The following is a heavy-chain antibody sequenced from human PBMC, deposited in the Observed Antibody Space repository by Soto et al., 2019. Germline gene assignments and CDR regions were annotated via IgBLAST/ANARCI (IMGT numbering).Heavy chain of an antibody. CDR2: ISYDGSNK. Sequence: GGSLRLSFAASGFTFSSYGMDWVRQAPGKGLEWVAVISYDGSNKYYADSVKGRFTISRDNSKNTLYLQMNSLRAEDTSVYYCAKDACSGGRCYPRTFQHWGHGTLVTVSS. CDR1: GFTFSSYG. D-gene: IGHD2-15*01. CDR3: AKDACSGGRCYPRTFQH. V-gene: IGHV3-30*18. J-gene: IGHJ1*01.